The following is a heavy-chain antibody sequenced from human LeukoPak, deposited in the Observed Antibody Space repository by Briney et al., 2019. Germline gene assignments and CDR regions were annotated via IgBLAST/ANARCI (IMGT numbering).Heavy chain of an antibody. CDR1: GGSFSGYY. J-gene: IGHJ4*02. CDR2: INHSGST. Sequence: SETLSLTCAVYGGSFSGYYWSWIRQPPGKGLEWIGEINHSGSTNYNPSLKSRVTISVDTSKNQFSLKLSAVTAADTAVYYCARDSTLDYWGQGSLVTVSS. V-gene: IGHV4-34*01. D-gene: IGHD1-1*01. CDR3: ARDSTLDY.